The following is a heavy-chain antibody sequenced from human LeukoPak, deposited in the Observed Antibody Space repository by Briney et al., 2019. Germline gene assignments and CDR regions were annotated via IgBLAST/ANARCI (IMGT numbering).Heavy chain of an antibody. Sequence: GGSLRLSCAASGFTFSSYWMSWVRQAPGKGLEWVASIKQDGSEKYYVDSVKGRFTISRDNAKNSLYLQMNSLRAEDTAVYYCARDRWFTPNDYYYYGMDVWGQGTTVTVSS. CDR3: ARDRWFTPNDYYYYGMDV. V-gene: IGHV3-7*01. CDR2: IKQDGSEK. CDR1: GFTFSSYW. D-gene: IGHD3-10*01. J-gene: IGHJ6*02.